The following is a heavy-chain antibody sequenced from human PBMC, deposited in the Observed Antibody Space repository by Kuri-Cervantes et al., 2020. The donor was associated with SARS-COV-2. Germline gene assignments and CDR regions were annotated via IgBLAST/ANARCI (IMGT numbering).Heavy chain of an antibody. CDR1: GFTFSNAW. D-gene: IGHD3-3*01. Sequence: GESLKISCAASGFTFSNAWMSWVRQAPGKGLEWVGRIKSKTDGGTTDYAAPVKGRFTISRDDSKNTLYLQMNSLKTEDTAVYYCARDVVHDFWSGYENWFDPWGQGTLVTVSS. CDR3: ARDVVHDFWSGYENWFDP. CDR2: IKSKTDGGTT. J-gene: IGHJ5*02. V-gene: IGHV3-15*01.